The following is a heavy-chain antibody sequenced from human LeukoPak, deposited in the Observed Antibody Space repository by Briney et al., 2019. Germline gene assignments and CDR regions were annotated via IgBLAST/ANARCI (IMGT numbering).Heavy chain of an antibody. J-gene: IGHJ5*02. CDR1: GGSISSYY. CDR2: IYYSGST. Sequence: ETLSLTCTVSGGSISSYYWSWIRQPPGKGLEWIGYIYYSGSTNYKPSLKSRVTISVDTSKNQFSLKLNSVTAADTAVYYCARGGYYGSGNDFRFDPWGQGTLVTVSS. V-gene: IGHV4-59*01. D-gene: IGHD3-10*01. CDR3: ARGGYYGSGNDFRFDP.